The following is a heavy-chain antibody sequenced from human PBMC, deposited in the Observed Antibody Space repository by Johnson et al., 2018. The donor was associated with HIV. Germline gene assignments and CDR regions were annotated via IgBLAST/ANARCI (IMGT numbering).Heavy chain of an antibody. CDR3: ARGRDGYNADAFDI. CDR1: GFTFSRYW. Sequence: VQLVESGGGLVQPGGSVRLSCAASGFTFSRYWMSWVRQAPGKGLEWVANIKPDGSDLYYADSVKDRFTISRDNSKNTLYLQMNSLRAEDTAVYYCARGRDGYNADAFDIWGQGTMVTVSS. D-gene: IGHD5-24*01. CDR2: IKPDGSDL. V-gene: IGHV3-7*01. J-gene: IGHJ3*02.